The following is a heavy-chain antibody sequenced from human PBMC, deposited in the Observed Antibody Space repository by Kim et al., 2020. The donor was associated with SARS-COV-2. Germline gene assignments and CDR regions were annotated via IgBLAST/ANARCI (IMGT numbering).Heavy chain of an antibody. D-gene: IGHD4-17*01. Sequence: GGSLRLSCAASGFTFSSYAMSWVRQAPGKGLEWVSAISGSGGSTYYADSVKGRFTISRDNSKNTLYLQMNSLRAEDTAVYYCANSYGDYAVYYYYGMDVWGQGTTVTVSS. J-gene: IGHJ6*02. CDR2: ISGSGGST. V-gene: IGHV3-23*01. CDR3: ANSYGDYAVYYYYGMDV. CDR1: GFTFSSYA.